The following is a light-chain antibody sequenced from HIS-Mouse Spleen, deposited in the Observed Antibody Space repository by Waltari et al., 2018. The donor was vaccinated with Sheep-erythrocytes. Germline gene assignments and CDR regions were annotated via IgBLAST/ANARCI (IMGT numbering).Light chain of an antibody. CDR1: SSAVGGYNY. Sequence: QSALTQPRSVSGSPGQSVTISCTGTSSAVGGYNYVSWYQQHPGKAPKRMIYDVSTRPSGVRDRFSGSKSGNPASLTISGLQAEDEADYYCCSYAGSYNHVFATGTKVTVL. CDR2: DVS. CDR3: CSYAGSYNHV. J-gene: IGLJ1*01. V-gene: IGLV2-11*01.